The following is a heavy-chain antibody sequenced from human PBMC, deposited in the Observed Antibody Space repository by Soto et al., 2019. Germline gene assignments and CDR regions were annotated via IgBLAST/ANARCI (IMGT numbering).Heavy chain of an antibody. CDR2: IKQDGSEK. CDR3: ARGRLVLDC. J-gene: IGHJ4*02. V-gene: IGHV3-7*01. Sequence: EVQLVESGGGLVQPGGSLRLSCAASGFTFSSYWMTWVRQAPGKGLEWVANIKQDGSEKYYVDSVRGRFTISRDNAKYSLYSQMNSLRAEDSAVFYCARGRLVLDCWGQGTLGTVSS. CDR1: GFTFSSYW.